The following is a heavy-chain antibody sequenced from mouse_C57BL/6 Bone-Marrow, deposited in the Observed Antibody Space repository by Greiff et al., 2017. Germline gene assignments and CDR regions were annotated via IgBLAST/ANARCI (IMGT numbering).Heavy chain of an antibody. V-gene: IGHV5-12*01. CDR2: ISNGGGST. J-gene: IGHJ3*01. CDR1: GFTFSDYY. CDR3: ARLDAY. Sequence: EVKLVESGGGLVQPGGSLKLSCAASGFTFSDYYMYWVRQTPEKRLEWVAYISNGGGSTYYPYTVKGRFTISRDNAKNTLYLQMSRLKSEDTAMYYCARLDAYWGQGTLVTVSA.